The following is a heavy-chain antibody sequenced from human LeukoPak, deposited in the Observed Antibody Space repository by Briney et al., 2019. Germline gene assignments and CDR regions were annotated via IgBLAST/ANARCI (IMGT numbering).Heavy chain of an antibody. CDR2: IISKNYGGTI. CDR1: GFTFGDYA. J-gene: IGHJ4*02. D-gene: IGHD5-18*01. CDR3: TRGHTYGLY. V-gene: IGHV3-49*03. Sequence: GGSLRLSCTASGFTFGDYAMTWLRQAPGKGLEWVGIIISKNYGGTIDYAASVKARFTISRDDSTSIAYLEMNSLKIEDTSVYYCTRGHTYGLYWGQGILVTVSS.